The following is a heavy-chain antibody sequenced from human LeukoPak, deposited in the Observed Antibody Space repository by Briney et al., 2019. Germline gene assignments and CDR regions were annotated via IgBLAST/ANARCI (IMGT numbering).Heavy chain of an antibody. V-gene: IGHV2-5*01. CDR1: GFSLSTSGVG. J-gene: IGHJ5*02. Sequence: GSGPTLVNPTQTLTLTCTFSGFSLSTSGVGVGWIRQPPGKALEWLALIYWNDDKRYSPSLKSRLTISKDTSKNQVVLTMTNMDPVDTATYYCARSYSDYDYFNNWFDPWGQGTLVTVSS. CDR3: ARSYSDYDYFNNWFDP. CDR2: IYWNDDK. D-gene: IGHD5-12*01.